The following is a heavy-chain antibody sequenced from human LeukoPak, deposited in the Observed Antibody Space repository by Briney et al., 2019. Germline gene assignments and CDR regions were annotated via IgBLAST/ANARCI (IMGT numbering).Heavy chain of an antibody. V-gene: IGHV3-23*01. Sequence: GGSLRLSCAASGFTFSNYAMSWVRQAPGKGLEWVSVISGLGGSTYYADSVKGRFAISRDNSKSTLWPQMNSPRADDTAIYYCARDVEARISAAGTFDYWGQGSLVTVSS. CDR3: ARDVEARISAAGTFDY. J-gene: IGHJ4*02. D-gene: IGHD6-13*01. CDR1: GFTFSNYA. CDR2: ISGLGGST.